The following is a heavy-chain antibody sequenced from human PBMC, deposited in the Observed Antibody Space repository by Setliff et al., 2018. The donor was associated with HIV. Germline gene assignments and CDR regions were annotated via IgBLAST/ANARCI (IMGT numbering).Heavy chain of an antibody. CDR3: ARLGDSGYDFRGYFDY. D-gene: IGHD5-12*01. CDR1: DDPISSYY. J-gene: IGHJ4*02. Sequence: PSETLSLTCYVTDDPISSYYWSWVRQPAGKGLEWIGRLYVSGDTNYNPSLKSRVTMSLDTSKNRFSLELSSVTAADTALYFCARLGDSGYDFRGYFDYWGQGKLVTVSS. V-gene: IGHV4-4*07. CDR2: LYVSGDT.